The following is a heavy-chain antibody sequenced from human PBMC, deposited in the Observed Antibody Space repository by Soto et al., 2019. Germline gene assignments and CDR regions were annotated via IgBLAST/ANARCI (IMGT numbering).Heavy chain of an antibody. CDR2: ISYDGSNK. J-gene: IGHJ3*01. D-gene: IGHD1-1*01. CDR1: GFTFSSYG. V-gene: IGHV3-30*18. CDR3: AKDTGWNPYNWHAFDV. Sequence: GGSLRLSCAASGFTFSSYGMHWVRQAPGKGLEWVAVISYDGSNKYYADSVKGRFTISRDNSKNTLYLQMNSLRAEDTAVYYCAKDTGWNPYNWHAFDVWGQGTMVTVSS.